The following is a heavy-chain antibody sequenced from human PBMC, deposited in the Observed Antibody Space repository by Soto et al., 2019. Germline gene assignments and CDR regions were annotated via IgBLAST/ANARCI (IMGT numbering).Heavy chain of an antibody. Sequence: SETLSLTCTVSGGSMTNYYWSWIRQPPGKGLEWIGHIYYSGSTYYRQSLKSRVTISVDTSKSQFSLNLKYVTAADTAVYYCARDGGSGSYENWFDPWGQGXLVTVYS. CDR3: ARDGGSGSYENWFDP. J-gene: IGHJ5*02. CDR1: GGSMTNYY. V-gene: IGHV4-59*01. D-gene: IGHD3-10*01. CDR2: IYYSGST.